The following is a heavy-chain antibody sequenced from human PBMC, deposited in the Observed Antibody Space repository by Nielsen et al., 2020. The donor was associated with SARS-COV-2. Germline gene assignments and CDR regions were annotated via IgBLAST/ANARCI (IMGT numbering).Heavy chain of an antibody. V-gene: IGHV3-7*01. CDR1: GFTFSSYW. CDR3: ARDHYYDSSGYSKLGTYYFDY. J-gene: IGHJ4*02. Sequence: GGSLRLSCGASGFTFSSYWMSWVRQAPGKGLEWVANIKQDGSEKYYVDSVKGRFTISRDNSKNTLYLQMGSLRAEDMAVYYCARDHYYDSSGYSKLGTYYFDYWGQGTLVTFSS. D-gene: IGHD3-22*01. CDR2: IKQDGSEK.